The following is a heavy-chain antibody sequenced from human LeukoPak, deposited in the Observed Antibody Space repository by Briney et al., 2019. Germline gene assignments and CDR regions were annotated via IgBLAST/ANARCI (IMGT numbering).Heavy chain of an antibody. Sequence: GGSLRLSCAASGFTFDDYAMHWVRQVPGKGLEWVSGISWNSGSIGYADSVQGRFTISRDNAKNSLYLQTNSLRTEDTALYYCAKAHSGSYYNHFDYWGQGTLVTVSS. V-gene: IGHV3-9*01. D-gene: IGHD1-26*01. J-gene: IGHJ4*02. CDR3: AKAHSGSYYNHFDY. CDR2: ISWNSGSI. CDR1: GFTFDDYA.